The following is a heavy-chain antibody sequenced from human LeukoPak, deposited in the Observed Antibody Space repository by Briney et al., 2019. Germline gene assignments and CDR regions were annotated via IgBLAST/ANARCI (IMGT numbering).Heavy chain of an antibody. CDR3: ARPLGQGNEYGMDV. CDR2: IYYSGST. CDR1: GGSISSYY. D-gene: IGHD1-1*01. J-gene: IGHJ6*02. V-gene: IGHV4-59*01. Sequence: SETLSLTCTVSGGSISSYYWSWIRQPPGKGLEWIGYIYYSGSTNYNPSLKSRVTISVDTSKNQFSLKLSSVTAADTAVYYCARPLGQGNEYGMDVWGQGTTVTVSS.